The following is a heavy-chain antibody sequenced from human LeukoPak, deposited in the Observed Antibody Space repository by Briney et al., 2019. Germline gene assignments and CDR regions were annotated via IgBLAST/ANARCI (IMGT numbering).Heavy chain of an antibody. CDR2: INPNSGET. J-gene: IGHJ4*02. CDR3: ARDLVGGIWSAAF. V-gene: IGHV1-2*06. CDR1: GFTFTGYY. D-gene: IGHD3-3*01. Sequence: GASVKVSCRTSGFTFTGYYVHWVRQAPGQGLEWMGRINPNSGETIYAERFQGRVTMTRDTSISTAYMELSSLRSDDTAVYYCARDLVGGIWSAAFRGQGSLVTVSS.